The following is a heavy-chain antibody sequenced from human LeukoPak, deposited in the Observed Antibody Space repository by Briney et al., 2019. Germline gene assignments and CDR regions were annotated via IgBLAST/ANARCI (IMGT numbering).Heavy chain of an antibody. D-gene: IGHD2-2*01. CDR2: IYSGGST. Sequence: GGSLRLSCAASGFTFSSNYMSWVRQAPGKGLEWVSVIYSGGSTYYADSVDGRFTIARDKYNNTLYLQMNRLRAEDTAVYDCARDRLGYCSSTSCQRGYYYYGMDVWRQGTTVTVPS. V-gene: IGHV3-53*01. J-gene: IGHJ6*02. CDR3: ARDRLGYCSSTSCQRGYYYYGMDV. CDR1: GFTFSSNY.